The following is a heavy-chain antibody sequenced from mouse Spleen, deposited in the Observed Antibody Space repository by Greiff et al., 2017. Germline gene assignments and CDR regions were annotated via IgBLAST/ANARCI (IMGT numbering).Heavy chain of an antibody. J-gene: IGHJ3*01. CDR1: GFTFSSYA. D-gene: IGHD2-4*01. Sequence: EVQVVESGGGLVKPGGSLKLSCAASGFTFSSYAMSWVRQTPEKRLEWVATISSGGSYTYYPDSVKGRFTISRDNAKNTLYLQMSSLRSEDTAMYYCARRYDYDDTWFAYWGQGTLVTVSA. CDR2: ISSGGSYT. CDR3: ARRYDYDDTWFAY. V-gene: IGHV5-9-3*01.